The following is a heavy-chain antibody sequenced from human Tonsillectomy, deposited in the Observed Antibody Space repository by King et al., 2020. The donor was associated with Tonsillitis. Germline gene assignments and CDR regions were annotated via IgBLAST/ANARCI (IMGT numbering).Heavy chain of an antibody. Sequence: VQLVESGGGLVQPGGSLRLSCAASGFTFSSFAMTWVRQAPGKGLEWVSSISDSAGGTYYADSVNGRFTISRDTSKNTLYLQVNALRAEDTAVYYCAKLLRSGYHLYYMDVWGKGTTVTVSS. CDR2: ISDSAGGT. J-gene: IGHJ6*03. V-gene: IGHV3-23*04. CDR1: GFTFSSFA. CDR3: AKLLRSGYHLYYMDV. D-gene: IGHD3-3*01.